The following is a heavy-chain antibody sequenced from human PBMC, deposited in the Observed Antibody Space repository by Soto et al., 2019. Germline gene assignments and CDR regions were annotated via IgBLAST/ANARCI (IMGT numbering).Heavy chain of an antibody. V-gene: IGHV3-23*01. CDR3: AKDREYSPWEVNFYYYMDV. CDR1: GFTFSNYI. D-gene: IGHD6-6*01. J-gene: IGHJ6*03. Sequence: GGSLRLSCAASGFTFSNYIMNWVRQAPGKGLEWVSAVSGRATNTYYADSVKGRFTISRDNSKNTVYLQMSRLRAEDTAVYYCAKDREYSPWEVNFYYYMDVWGKGTTVTVSS. CDR2: VSGRATNT.